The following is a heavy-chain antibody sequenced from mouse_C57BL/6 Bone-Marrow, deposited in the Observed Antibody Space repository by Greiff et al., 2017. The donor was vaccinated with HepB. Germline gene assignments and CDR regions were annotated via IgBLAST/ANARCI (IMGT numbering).Heavy chain of an antibody. CDR1: GYTFTDYY. D-gene: IGHD2-4*01. V-gene: IGHV1-26*01. J-gene: IGHJ3*01. CDR3: ARFGDYDGGFAY. CDR2: INPNNGGT. Sequence: VQLQQSGPELVKPGASVKISCKASGYTFTDYYMNWVKQSHGKSLEWIGDINPNNGGTSYNQKFKGKATLTVDKSSSTAYMELRSLTSEDSAVYYCARFGDYDGGFAYWGQGTLVTVSA.